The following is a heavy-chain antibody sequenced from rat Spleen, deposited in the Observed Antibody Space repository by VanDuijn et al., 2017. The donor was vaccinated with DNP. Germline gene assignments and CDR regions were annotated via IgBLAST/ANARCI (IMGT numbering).Heavy chain of an antibody. V-gene: IGHV5-22*01. Sequence: EVQLVESGGALVQPGRSLKLSCAASGFTFSNYDMAWVRQAPTKGLEWVASISYEGSGTYYSDSVKGRFSISRDNAKSTLYLQVNSLRSEDTATYYCARSYLWAQNLYFDSWGQGVMVTVSS. CDR2: ISYEGSGT. CDR3: ARSYLWAQNLYFDS. CDR1: GFTFSNYD. J-gene: IGHJ2*01. D-gene: IGHD1-7*01.